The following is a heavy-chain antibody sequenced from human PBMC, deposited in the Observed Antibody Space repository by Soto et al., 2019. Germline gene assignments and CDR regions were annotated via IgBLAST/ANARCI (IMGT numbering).Heavy chain of an antibody. Sequence: EVQLVESGGGLVQPGGSLRLSCAASGFTVSSNYMSWVRQAPGKGLEWVSVIYSGGSTYYADSVKGRFTISRDNSNNTMYLQMNSLRADDTAVYYCARDGGYGDRDAFDIWGQGTMVTVSS. D-gene: IGHD4-17*01. CDR1: GFTVSSNY. CDR2: IYSGGST. CDR3: ARDGGYGDRDAFDI. J-gene: IGHJ3*02. V-gene: IGHV3-66*01.